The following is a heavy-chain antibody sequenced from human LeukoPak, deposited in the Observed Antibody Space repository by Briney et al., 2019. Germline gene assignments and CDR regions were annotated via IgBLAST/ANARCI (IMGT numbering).Heavy chain of an antibody. V-gene: IGHV3-7*04. J-gene: IGHJ4*02. CDR3: ARDLSQFCLGTYDY. Sequence: GGSLRLSCTASGFTFSDYCMTWVRQAPGKGLESVANINQDGSEKSSVDSVKGRFTISRDNAKKSLYLQMNSLRAEDAAVYYCARDLSQFCLGTYDYWGQGTLVTVSS. CDR1: GFTFSDYC. D-gene: IGHD3-10*02. CDR2: INQDGSEK.